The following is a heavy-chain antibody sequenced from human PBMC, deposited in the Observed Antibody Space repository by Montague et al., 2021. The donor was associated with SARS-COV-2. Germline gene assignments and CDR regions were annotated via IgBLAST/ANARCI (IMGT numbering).Heavy chain of an antibody. V-gene: IGHV4-61*01. D-gene: IGHD2-15*01. CDR3: ARGHCSGGFCYYGVAFDV. CDR2: IHDSGTT. J-gene: IGHJ3*01. CDR1: GASINIGTYY. Sequence: SETLSLTCTVSGASINIGTYYWTWIRQSPGKLLEWVGYIHDSGTTXYXXXXKXRVTILEDTSRNQFSLNLNSVTAADTAVYYCARGHCSGGFCYYGVAFDVWGQGTMVTVS.